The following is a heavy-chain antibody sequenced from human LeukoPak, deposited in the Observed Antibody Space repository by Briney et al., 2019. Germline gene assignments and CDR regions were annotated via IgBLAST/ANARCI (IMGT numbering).Heavy chain of an antibody. V-gene: IGHV3-73*01. D-gene: IGHD3-10*01. CDR3: AKDRVGSRGPYYFDY. Sequence: GGSLKLSCAASGFTFSGSAIHWVRQSSGKGLEWVGQIDKKDKGYATATAYAASVKGRFTISRDDSINTAYLQMSSLRAEDTAIYYCAKDRVGSRGPYYFDYWGQGTLVTVSS. CDR2: IDKKDKGYATAT. CDR1: GFTFSGSA. J-gene: IGHJ4*02.